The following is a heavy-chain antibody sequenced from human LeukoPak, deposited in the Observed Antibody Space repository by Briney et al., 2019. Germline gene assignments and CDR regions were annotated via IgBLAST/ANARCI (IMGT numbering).Heavy chain of an antibody. V-gene: IGHV4-59*01. CDR2: IYYSGST. D-gene: IGHD2-2*01. Sequence: PSETLSLTCTVSGGSISSYYWSWIRQPPGKGLEWIGYIYYSGSTNYNPSLKSRVTISVDTSKNQFSLKLSSVTAADTAVYYCARAPRYCSSTSCYGVSFYMDVWGKGTTVTVSS. CDR1: GGSISSYY. J-gene: IGHJ6*03. CDR3: ARAPRYCSSTSCYGVSFYMDV.